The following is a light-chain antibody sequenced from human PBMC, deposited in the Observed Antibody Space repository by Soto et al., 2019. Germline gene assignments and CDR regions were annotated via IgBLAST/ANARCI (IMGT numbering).Light chain of an antibody. Sequence: QSALTQPPSASGSPGQSVTVSCTGTSSDVGGYNFVSWYQHHPDKAPKLIIYEISKRPSGVPDRFSGSKSGNTASLTVSGLQAEDEADYFCSSYAGNNNYVFGTGTKLTVL. V-gene: IGLV2-8*01. CDR2: EIS. CDR1: SSDVGGYNF. CDR3: SSYAGNNNYV. J-gene: IGLJ1*01.